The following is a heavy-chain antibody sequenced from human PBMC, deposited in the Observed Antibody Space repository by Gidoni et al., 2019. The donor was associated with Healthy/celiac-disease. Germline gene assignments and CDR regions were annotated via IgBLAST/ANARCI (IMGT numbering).Heavy chain of an antibody. Sequence: EVQLVESGGGLVKPGGSLRLSCAASGFTFSSESMKWVRQAPVTGLEWVSAISSSSSYIYYAESVKGRFTISRDNAKNALYLQMNSLRAEDTAVYYCARVAPMVYCSSTSCYRSYWGQGTLVTVSS. D-gene: IGHD2-2*02. CDR3: ARVAPMVYCSSTSCYRSY. CDR2: ISSSSSYI. J-gene: IGHJ4*02. V-gene: IGHV3-21*01. CDR1: GFTFSSES.